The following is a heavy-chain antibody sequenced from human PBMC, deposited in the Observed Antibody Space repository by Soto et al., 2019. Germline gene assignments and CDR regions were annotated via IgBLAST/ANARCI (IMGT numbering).Heavy chain of an antibody. D-gene: IGHD5-18*01. CDR2: LSSNGDLT. V-gene: IGHV3-64D*06. Sequence: PGGSLRLSCSASGFTFSSYAMHWVRQAPGKGLEYVSALSSNGDLTIYADSVKGRFTISRDNSKNTLYLQMSSLRTEDTAVYYCLKDGGEYNYYSWGQGALVTVSS. J-gene: IGHJ4*02. CDR1: GFTFSSYA. CDR3: LKDGGEYNYYS.